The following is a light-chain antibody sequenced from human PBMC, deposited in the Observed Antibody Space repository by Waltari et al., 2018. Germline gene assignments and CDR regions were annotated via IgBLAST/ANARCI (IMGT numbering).Light chain of an antibody. J-gene: IGLJ3*02. Sequence: QSALTQPPSASGSPGQSVTISCTGTSSDVGGFNYVSWYQQHPGKAPQLMIYEVSKRPSGGPARFSCSTSANTASLTVFALQADDEADYYCSSYAGNDNFEVFGGGTKLTVL. CDR3: SSYAGNDNFEV. CDR2: EVS. V-gene: IGLV2-8*01. CDR1: SSDVGGFNY.